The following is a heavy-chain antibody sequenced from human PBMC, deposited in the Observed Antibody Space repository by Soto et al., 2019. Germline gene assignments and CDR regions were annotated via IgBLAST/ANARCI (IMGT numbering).Heavy chain of an antibody. CDR2: ISSSGSTI. D-gene: IGHD6-13*01. CDR1: GFTFGDYY. J-gene: IGHJ4*02. V-gene: IGHV3-11*01. Sequence: KPGGSLRLSCAASGFTFGDYYMAWIRQAPGKGLEWLSHISSSGSTIRYADSVKGRFTISRDNAKNSLYLQMNSLRAEDTAVYYCARDKYSSSSNDYWGQGTLVTVSS. CDR3: ARDKYSSSSNDY.